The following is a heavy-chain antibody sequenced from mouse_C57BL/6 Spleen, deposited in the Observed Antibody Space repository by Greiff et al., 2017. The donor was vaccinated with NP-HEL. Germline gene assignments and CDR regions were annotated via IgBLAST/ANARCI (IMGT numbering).Heavy chain of an antibody. J-gene: IGHJ3*01. Sequence: QVQLQQPGAELVRPGASVKLSCKASGYTFTSYWMHWVKQRPGQGLEWIGVIDPSDSYTNYNQKFKGKATLTVDTSSSTAYMQLSSLTSEDAAVYYCARGTTEDWFAYWGQGTLVTVSA. CDR3: ARGTTEDWFAY. V-gene: IGHV1-59*01. D-gene: IGHD1-1*01. CDR2: IDPSDSYT. CDR1: GYTFTSYW.